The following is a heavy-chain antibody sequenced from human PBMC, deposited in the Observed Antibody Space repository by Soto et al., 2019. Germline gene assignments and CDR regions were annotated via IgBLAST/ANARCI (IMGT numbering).Heavy chain of an antibody. CDR1: GFTFSSYG. CDR3: AKDSPKYYYDISGPL. V-gene: IGHV3-30*18. J-gene: IGHJ4*02. D-gene: IGHD3-22*01. Sequence: GGSLRLSCAASGFTFSSYGMHWVRQAPGKGLEWVAVISYDGSNKYYADSVKGRFTISRDNSKNTLYPQMNSLRAEDTAVYYCAKDSPKYYYDISGPLWGQGTLVTVSS. CDR2: ISYDGSNK.